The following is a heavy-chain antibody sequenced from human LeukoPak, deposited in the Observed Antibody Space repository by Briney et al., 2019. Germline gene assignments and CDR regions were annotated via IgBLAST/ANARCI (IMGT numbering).Heavy chain of an antibody. CDR1: GFTFSTYN. CDR3: ARDILTGYPSGWFDP. J-gene: IGHJ5*02. D-gene: IGHD3-9*01. CDR2: ISSSSSAK. V-gene: IGHV3-48*02. Sequence: GGSLRLSCAASGFTFSTYNMNWVRQAPGKGLEWVSYISSSSSAKYYADSVKGRFPISRDNAKNSLFLQLNSLRDEDTAIYYCARDILTGYPSGWFDPWGQGTLVTVSS.